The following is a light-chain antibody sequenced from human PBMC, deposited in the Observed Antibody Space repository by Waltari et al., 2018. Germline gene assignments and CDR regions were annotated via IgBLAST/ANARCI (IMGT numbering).Light chain of an antibody. J-gene: IGLJ2*01. CDR2: RNN. CDR1: SPNSGSNY. V-gene: IGLV1-47*01. Sequence: QSVLTQPPSASGTPGQRVTISCSGSSPNSGSNYVYWYQQLPGTAPKLLIYRNNQRPSGVPDRFSGSKSGTSASLAISGLRSEDEADYYCAAWDDSLSGQGVFGGGTKLTVL. CDR3: AAWDDSLSGQGV.